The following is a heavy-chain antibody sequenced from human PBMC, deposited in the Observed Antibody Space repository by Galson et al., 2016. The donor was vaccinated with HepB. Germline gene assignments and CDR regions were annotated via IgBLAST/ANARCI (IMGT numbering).Heavy chain of an antibody. V-gene: IGHV3-48*02. D-gene: IGHD3-10*01. J-gene: IGHJ6*02. Sequence: SLRLSCAASGFTFSSYGMNWIRQAPGKGLEWVSYISRGSGTIYYADSVRGRFTVSRDNARNSLYLQMNSLRDEDTAGYFCAGVLFGSGSYWCLDVWGQGTTVTVSS. CDR3: AGVLFGSGSYWCLDV. CDR2: ISRGSGTI. CDR1: GFTFSSYG.